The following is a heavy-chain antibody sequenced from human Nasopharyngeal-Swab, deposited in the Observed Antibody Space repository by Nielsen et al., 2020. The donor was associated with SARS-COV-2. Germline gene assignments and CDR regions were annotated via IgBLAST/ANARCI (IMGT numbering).Heavy chain of an antibody. V-gene: IGHV3-30*03. J-gene: IGHJ4*02. Sequence: GASLQISWAASGFTFSSYGMHWVRQAPGKGLEWVAVISYDGSNKYYADSVKGRFTISRDNSKNTLYLQMNSLRAEDTAVYYCAREGIVGATDLSFDYWGQGTLVTVSS. D-gene: IGHD1-26*01. CDR3: AREGIVGATDLSFDY. CDR1: GFTFSSYG. CDR2: ISYDGSNK.